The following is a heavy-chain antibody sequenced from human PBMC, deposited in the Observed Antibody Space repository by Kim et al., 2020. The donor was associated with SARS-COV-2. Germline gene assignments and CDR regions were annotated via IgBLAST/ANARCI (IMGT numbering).Heavy chain of an antibody. J-gene: IGHJ6*02. CDR2: ISYDGSNK. CDR1: GFTFSSYA. Sequence: GGSLRLSCAASGFTFSSYAMHWVRQAPGKGLEWVAVISYDGSNKYYADSVKGRFTISRDNSKNTLYLQMNSLRAEDTAVYYCARDVDGPYSSSWRVYYYYGMDVWGQGTTVTVSS. V-gene: IGHV3-30*04. CDR3: ARDVDGPYSSSWRVYYYYGMDV. D-gene: IGHD6-13*01.